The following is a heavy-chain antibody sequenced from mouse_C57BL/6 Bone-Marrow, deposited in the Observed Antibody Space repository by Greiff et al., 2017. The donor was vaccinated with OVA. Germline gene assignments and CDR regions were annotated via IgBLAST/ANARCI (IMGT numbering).Heavy chain of an antibody. CDR3: ARDGGLPDY. J-gene: IGHJ2*01. D-gene: IGHD2-4*01. CDR2: ISYDGSN. CDR1: GYSITSGYY. V-gene: IGHV3-6*01. Sequence: DVKLVESGPGLVKPSQSLSLTCSVTGYSITSGYYWNWIRQFPGNKLEWMGYISYDGSNNYNPSLKNRISITRDTSKNQFFLKLNSVTTEDTATYYCARDGGLPDYWGQGTTLTVSS.